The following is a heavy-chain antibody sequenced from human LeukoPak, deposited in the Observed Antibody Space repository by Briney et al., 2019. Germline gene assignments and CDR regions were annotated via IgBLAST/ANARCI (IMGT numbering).Heavy chain of an antibody. J-gene: IGHJ4*02. V-gene: IGHV1-18*01. CDR1: GYTFSSYG. CDR3: ARAVRGYSYAYLPY. Sequence: AGSLKVSCKASGYTFSSYGISWVRQAPGQGLEWMGWISAYDGKTNYAQKLQGRVTMTTDTSTSTAYMELRSLRSDDTAVYYCARAVRGYSYAYLPYWGQGTLVTVSS. CDR2: ISAYDGKT. D-gene: IGHD5-18*01.